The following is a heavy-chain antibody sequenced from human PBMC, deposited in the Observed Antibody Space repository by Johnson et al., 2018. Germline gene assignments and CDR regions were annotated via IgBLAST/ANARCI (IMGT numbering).Heavy chain of an antibody. CDR1: GFTFSYYD. J-gene: IGHJ3*02. D-gene: IGHD1-1*01. CDR2: IGSSGDT. Sequence: VQLVQSGGGFVQPGGSLRLSCAASGFTFSYYDMHWVRQVTGQGLEWGSSIGSSGDTYYPVSVTGRFTTSTENAETALYLQMNSLRTEDTAVYYCTRSQLGISALDIWGQGTMVTVSS. CDR3: TRSQLGISALDI. V-gene: IGHV3-13*01.